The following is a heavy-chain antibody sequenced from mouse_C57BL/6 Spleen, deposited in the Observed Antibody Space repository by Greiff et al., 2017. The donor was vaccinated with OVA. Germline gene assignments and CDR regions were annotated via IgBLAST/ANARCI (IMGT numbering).Heavy chain of an antibody. D-gene: IGHD2-1*01. Sequence: EVKLMESGGGLVKPGGSLKLSCAASGFTFSDYEMHWVRQAPEKGLEWVAYISSGSSTIYYADTVKGRFTISRDNAKNTLFLQMTSLRSEDTAMYYCANGNYYAMDYWGQGTSVTVSS. J-gene: IGHJ4*01. V-gene: IGHV5-17*01. CDR1: GFTFSDYE. CDR2: ISSGSSTI. CDR3: ANGNYYAMDY.